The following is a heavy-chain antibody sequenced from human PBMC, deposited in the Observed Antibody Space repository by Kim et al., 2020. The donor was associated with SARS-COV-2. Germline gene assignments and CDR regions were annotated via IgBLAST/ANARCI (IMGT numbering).Heavy chain of an antibody. J-gene: IGHJ4*02. CDR2: ISGSDGST. CDR3: AKGRAAIPAAAYNY. CDR1: GFNFSSYA. D-gene: IGHD6-13*01. Sequence: GGSLRLSCAASGFNFSSYAMTWVRQAPEKGLEWVSAISGSDGSTYYADSVKGRFTISRDNSKNTLSLQMNSLRAADTAVYYCAKGRAAIPAAAYNYWGRGTLVTVSS. V-gene: IGHV3-23*01.